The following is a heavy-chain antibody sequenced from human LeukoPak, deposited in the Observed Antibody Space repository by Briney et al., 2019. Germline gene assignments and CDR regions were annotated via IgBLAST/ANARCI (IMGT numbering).Heavy chain of an antibody. CDR1: GGSISSYY. CDR2: INHSGST. Sequence: SETLSLTCTVSGGSISSYYWSWIRQPPGKGLEWIGEINHSGSTNYNPSLKSRVTISVDTSKNQFSLKLSSVTAADTAVYYCARKSSSSWYGAFDIWGQGTMVTVSS. V-gene: IGHV4-34*01. J-gene: IGHJ3*02. CDR3: ARKSSSSWYGAFDI. D-gene: IGHD6-13*01.